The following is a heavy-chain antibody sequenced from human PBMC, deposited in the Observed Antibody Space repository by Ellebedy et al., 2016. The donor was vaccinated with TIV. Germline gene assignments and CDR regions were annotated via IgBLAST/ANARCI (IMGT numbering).Heavy chain of an antibody. CDR2: IYHSGAT. CDR3: ARQYQLWPKTYYFDY. V-gene: IGHV4-4*02. D-gene: IGHD2-2*01. J-gene: IGHJ4*02. Sequence: SETLSLTCSVFGDSISSFNWWSWVRQPPGKGLEWIGEIYHSGATNYNPSLRGRVSMSVDKSNNQFSLKLSSVTAADTAVYYCARQYQLWPKTYYFDYWGQGTLVTVSS. CDR1: GDSISSFNW.